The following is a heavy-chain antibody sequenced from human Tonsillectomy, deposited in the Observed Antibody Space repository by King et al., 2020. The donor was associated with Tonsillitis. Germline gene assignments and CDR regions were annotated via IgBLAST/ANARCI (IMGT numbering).Heavy chain of an antibody. V-gene: IGHV4-31*01. CDR1: GGSISSGNYY. CDR3: ARRANWGSHWFFDL. CDR2: IYHSGST. J-gene: IGHJ2*01. Sequence: QMQLQESGPGLVKPSQTLSLTCTVSGGSISSGNYYWTWIRQHPGKGLEWIGYIYHSGSTYYNPSLKSLVTISVDTSQNQFSLKLSSVTAADTAVYYCARRANWGSHWFFDLWGRGTLVTVSS. D-gene: IGHD7-27*01.